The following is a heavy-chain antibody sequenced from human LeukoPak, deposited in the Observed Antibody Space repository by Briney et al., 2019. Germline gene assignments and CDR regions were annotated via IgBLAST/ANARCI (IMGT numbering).Heavy chain of an antibody. D-gene: IGHD6-19*01. V-gene: IGHV3-48*01. CDR2: ISSRSRTI. J-gene: IGHJ3*02. Sequence: GGSLRLSCAASGFTFSSYSMNWVRQAPGKGLEWVSYISSRSRTIYYADSVKGRFTISRDNAKNSLYLQMNSLRAEDTALYYCARDIVLIAVAVRGSFDIWGQGTMVTVSS. CDR1: GFTFSSYS. CDR3: ARDIVLIAVAVRGSFDI.